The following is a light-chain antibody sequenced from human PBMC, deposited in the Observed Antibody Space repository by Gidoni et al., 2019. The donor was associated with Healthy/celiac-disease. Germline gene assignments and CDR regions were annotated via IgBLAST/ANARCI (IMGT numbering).Light chain of an antibody. Sequence: SYVLTQPPSVSVAPGKTARITCGGNNIGSKSVHWYQQKPGQAPVLVIYYDSDRPSGIPERFSGSNSGNTATLTISRVEAGDEADYYCQVWDSSSDPVVLGGGTKLTVL. CDR1: NIGSKS. CDR3: QVWDSSSDPVV. J-gene: IGLJ2*01. V-gene: IGLV3-21*04. CDR2: YDS.